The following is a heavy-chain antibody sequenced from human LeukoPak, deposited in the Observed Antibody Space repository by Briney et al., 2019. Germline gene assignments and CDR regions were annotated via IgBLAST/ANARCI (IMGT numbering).Heavy chain of an antibody. J-gene: IGHJ6*03. D-gene: IGHD4-11*01. V-gene: IGHV1-69*04. CDR1: GDTFITYT. CDR2: IIPSLDIS. Sequence: SVKVSCKASGDTFITYTFSWVRQAPGQGLEWMGRIIPSLDISNYAQKFQGRVTITADESTSTAYMELSSLRSEDTAVYYCARDSSVTNYYYYYMDVWGKGTTVTVSS. CDR3: ARDSSVTNYYYYYMDV.